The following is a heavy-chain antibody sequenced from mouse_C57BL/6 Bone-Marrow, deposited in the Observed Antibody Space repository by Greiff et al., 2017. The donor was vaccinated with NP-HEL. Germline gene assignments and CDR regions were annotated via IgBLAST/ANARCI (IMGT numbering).Heavy chain of an antibody. D-gene: IGHD1-1*01. V-gene: IGHV5-17*01. CDR2: ISSGSSTI. J-gene: IGHJ4*01. Sequence: EVQGVEFGGGLVKPGGSLKLSCAASGFTFSDYGMHWVRQAPEKGLEWVAYISSGSSTIYYADTVKGRFTISRDNAKNTLFLQMTSLRSEDTAMYYCARLDYYGRRALYYYAMDYWGQGTSVTVSS. CDR1: GFTFSDYG. CDR3: ARLDYYGRRALYYYAMDY.